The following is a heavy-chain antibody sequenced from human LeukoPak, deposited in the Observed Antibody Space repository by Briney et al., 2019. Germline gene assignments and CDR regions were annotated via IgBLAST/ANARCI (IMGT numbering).Heavy chain of an antibody. CDR3: ARVYASGTYPIDY. V-gene: IGHV4-61*01. CDR1: GGSVSTGSYY. D-gene: IGHD3-10*01. Sequence: SETLSLTCTVSGGSVSTGSYYWSWIRLPPGKGLEWIGYIYSSGSTNYNPSLKSRVTISVDTSKNQFSLKLYSVTAADTAVYFCARVYASGTYPIDYWGQGTRVTVSS. J-gene: IGHJ4*02. CDR2: IYSSGST.